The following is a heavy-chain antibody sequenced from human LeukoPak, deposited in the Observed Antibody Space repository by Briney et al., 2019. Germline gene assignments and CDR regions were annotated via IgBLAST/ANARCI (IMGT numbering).Heavy chain of an antibody. V-gene: IGHV3-74*01. CDR2: INGGGSRT. CDR1: GFTFWSYW. CDR3: ARDYGYAFDI. Sequence: GGSLTLSCSASGFTFWSYWTHWVRQAPGKGLVGGSDINGGGSRTPYAYSGKGRFTISRDTDKNKLYLQMNSLRAADTAVYYCARDYGYAFDIWGEGTTVTVSS. J-gene: IGHJ3*02. D-gene: IGHD3-16*01.